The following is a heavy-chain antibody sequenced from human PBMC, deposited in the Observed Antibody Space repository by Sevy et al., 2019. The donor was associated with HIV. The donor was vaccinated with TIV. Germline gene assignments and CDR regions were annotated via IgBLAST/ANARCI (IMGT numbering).Heavy chain of an antibody. Sequence: SETLSLTCAVYGGSFSGYYWNWIRQPPGKGLEWIGEINYSGSTNYNPSLKSRVTISVDTSKNQFSVKLTSVTAADTEVYYCARAHYDILTGAFDIWGRGTMVTVSS. J-gene: IGHJ3*02. D-gene: IGHD3-9*01. CDR1: GGSFSGYY. CDR3: ARAHYDILTGAFDI. V-gene: IGHV4-34*01. CDR2: INYSGST.